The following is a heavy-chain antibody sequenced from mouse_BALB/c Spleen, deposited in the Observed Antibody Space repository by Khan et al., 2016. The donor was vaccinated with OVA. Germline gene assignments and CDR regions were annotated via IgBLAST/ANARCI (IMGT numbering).Heavy chain of an antibody. J-gene: IGHJ3*01. D-gene: IGHD2-4*01. CDR2: IDPATGNT. Sequence: VQLQQSGAELVKPGASVKLSCTTSDFNIKDTYIHWVRQRPEQGLEWIGEIDPATGNTKYDPKFQGTATIPVDTSSNTAYLQLSRLTSEDTDVYYCASLDYDVGARFAYWGQGTLVTVSA. CDR3: ASLDYDVGARFAY. CDR1: DFNIKDTY. V-gene: IGHV14-3*02.